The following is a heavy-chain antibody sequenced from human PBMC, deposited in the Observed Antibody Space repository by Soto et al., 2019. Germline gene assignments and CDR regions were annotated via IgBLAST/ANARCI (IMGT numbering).Heavy chain of an antibody. J-gene: IGHJ3*02. V-gene: IGHV3-23*01. Sequence: GGSLRLSCAASVFTFNTYAMSWVRQAPGQGLEWVSAISGSGFSTYYADSVKGRFSISSDSSKNTLFLQMNSLRADDTAVYFCAAFTFGRPFDTWGQGTMVTVSS. CDR2: ISGSGFST. D-gene: IGHD3-16*01. CDR3: AAFTFGRPFDT. CDR1: VFTFNTYA.